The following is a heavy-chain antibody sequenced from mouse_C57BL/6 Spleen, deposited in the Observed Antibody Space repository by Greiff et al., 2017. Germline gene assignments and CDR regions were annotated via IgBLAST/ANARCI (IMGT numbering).Heavy chain of an antibody. CDR3: TRGTGPFAMDY. CDR2: LSSGGDYI. D-gene: IGHD4-1*01. Sequence: VQLVESGEGLVKPGGSLKLSCAASGFTFSSYAMSWVRQTPEKRLEWVAYLSSGGDYIYYAATVKGRFPISRDKARNTQYLQMSSLKSEDTAMYCCTRGTGPFAMDYWGQGTSVTVSS. J-gene: IGHJ4*01. V-gene: IGHV5-9-1*02. CDR1: GFTFSSYA.